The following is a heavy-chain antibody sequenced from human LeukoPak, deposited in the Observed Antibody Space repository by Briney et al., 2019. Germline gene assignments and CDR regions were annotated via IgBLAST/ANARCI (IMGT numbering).Heavy chain of an antibody. J-gene: IGHJ4*02. CDR3: ARSNNDGDYLGVGFDY. Sequence: ASVKISCKTSGYTFTTYAINWVRQAPGQGLGWMGWINTNTGNPTYAQGFTGRFVFSLDTSVSTTYLQISSLKAEDTAIYYCARSNNDGDYLGVGFDYWGQGALVTVSS. V-gene: IGHV7-4-1*02. CDR1: GYTFTTYA. CDR2: INTNTGNP. D-gene: IGHD4-17*01.